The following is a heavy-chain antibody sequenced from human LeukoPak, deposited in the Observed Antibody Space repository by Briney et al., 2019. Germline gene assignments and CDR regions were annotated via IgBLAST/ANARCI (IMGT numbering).Heavy chain of an antibody. J-gene: IGHJ4*02. Sequence: PSETLSLTCTVSGDSISSYYWSWIRQPPGKGLESIGYIYYSGSTNYNPSLKSRVTISVDTSKNQFTLKLSSVTAADTAVYYCARGRYGWLPFDYWGQGTLVTVSS. D-gene: IGHD3-16*01. CDR3: ARGRYGWLPFDY. V-gene: IGHV4-59*01. CDR1: GDSISSYY. CDR2: IYYSGST.